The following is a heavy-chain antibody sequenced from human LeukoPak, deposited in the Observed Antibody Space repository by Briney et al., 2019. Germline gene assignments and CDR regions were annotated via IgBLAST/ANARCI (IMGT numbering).Heavy chain of an antibody. J-gene: IGHJ4*02. CDR2: ISNRGYSK. CDR1: GFNFSDYY. D-gene: IGHD3-16*01. CDR3: VGGKRRFDS. Sequence: GGSLRLSCAASGFNFSDYYMSWIRQSPGKGLEWVSYISNRGYSKYYADSMKGRFTISRDNANNSLSLQMNSLRAEDTAVYYCVGGKRRFDSWGQGTLVTVSS. V-gene: IGHV3-11*01.